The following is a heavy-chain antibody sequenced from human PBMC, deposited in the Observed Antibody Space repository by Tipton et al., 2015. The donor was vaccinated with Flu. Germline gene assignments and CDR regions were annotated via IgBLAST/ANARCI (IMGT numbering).Heavy chain of an antibody. Sequence: TLSLTCTVPGGSISSYYWSWIRQPPGKGLEWIGYIYYSGSTNYNPSLKSRVTISVDTSKNQFSLKLSSVTAADTAVYYCARHVVDTAMVTWFDPWGQGTLVTVSS. J-gene: IGHJ5*02. CDR3: ARHVVDTAMVTWFDP. CDR1: GGSISSYY. V-gene: IGHV4-59*08. D-gene: IGHD5-18*01. CDR2: IYYSGST.